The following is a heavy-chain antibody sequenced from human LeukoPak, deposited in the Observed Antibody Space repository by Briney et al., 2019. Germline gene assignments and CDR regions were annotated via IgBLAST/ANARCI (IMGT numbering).Heavy chain of an antibody. CDR2: INWNGGST. CDR3: ARDSSGWYSGYYFDY. V-gene: IGHV3-20*04. J-gene: IGHJ4*02. Sequence: RTGGPLRLSCAASGFTFDDYGMSWVRQAPWKGLEWVSGINWNGGSTGYADSVKGRFTISRDNAKNSLYLQMNSLRAEDTAVYYCARDSSGWYSGYYFDYWGQGTLVTVSS. D-gene: IGHD6-19*01. CDR1: GFTFDDYG.